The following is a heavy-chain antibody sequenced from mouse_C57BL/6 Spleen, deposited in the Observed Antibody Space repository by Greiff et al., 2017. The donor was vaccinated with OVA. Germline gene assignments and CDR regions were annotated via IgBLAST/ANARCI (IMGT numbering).Heavy chain of an antibody. Sequence: EVQLQQSGPELVKPGASVKIPCKASGYTFTDYNMDWVKQSHGKSLEWIGDINPNNGGTIYNQKFKGKATLTVDKSSSTAYMELRSLTSEDTAVYYGARGGDGYTYYYAMDDWGKGTSVTVSS. CDR3: ARGGDGYTYYYAMDD. V-gene: IGHV1-18*01. J-gene: IGHJ4*01. CDR2: INPNNGGT. D-gene: IGHD2-3*01. CDR1: GYTFTDYN.